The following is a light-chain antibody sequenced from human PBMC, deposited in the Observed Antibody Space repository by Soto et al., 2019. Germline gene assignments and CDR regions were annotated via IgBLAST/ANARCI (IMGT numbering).Light chain of an antibody. Sequence: EIVMAQSPATLSVSPGERATLSCRASQSVSSYLAWYQQKPGRAPRLLIYGASTRATGIPARFSGSGSGTEFTLTISSLQSEDFAVYYCQQRSNWRGTFGQGTRLEIK. CDR2: GAS. CDR1: QSVSSY. V-gene: IGKV3-15*01. CDR3: QQRSNWRGT. J-gene: IGKJ5*01.